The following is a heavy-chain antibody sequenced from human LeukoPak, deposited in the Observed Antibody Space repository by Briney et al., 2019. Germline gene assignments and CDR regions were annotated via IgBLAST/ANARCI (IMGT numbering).Heavy chain of an antibody. Sequence: GGSLRLSCAASGFTFSSYAMSWVRQAPGEGMEWVSAITDSGGSTYYSDSVKGRFTISRDNSKNTLYLQMNTLRAEDTAIYYCAKGSSGSRPYYFDYWGQGTLVTVSS. J-gene: IGHJ4*02. CDR2: ITDSGGST. V-gene: IGHV3-23*01. D-gene: IGHD3-22*01. CDR1: GFTFSSYA. CDR3: AKGSSGSRPYYFDY.